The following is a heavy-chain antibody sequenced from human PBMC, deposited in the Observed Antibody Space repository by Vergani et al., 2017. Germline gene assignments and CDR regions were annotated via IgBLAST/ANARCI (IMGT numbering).Heavy chain of an antibody. D-gene: IGHD6-19*01. CDR3: ARDRHSSGWLG. CDR1: GFTFSSYS. Sequence: EVQLVESGGGLVKPGGSLRLSCAASGFTFSSYSMNWVRQAPGKGLEWVSSISSSSSYIYYADSVKGRFTISKDNAKNSLYLQMNSLRAEDTAVYYCARDRHSSGWLGWGQGTLVTVSS. CDR2: ISSSSSYI. V-gene: IGHV3-21*01. J-gene: IGHJ4*02.